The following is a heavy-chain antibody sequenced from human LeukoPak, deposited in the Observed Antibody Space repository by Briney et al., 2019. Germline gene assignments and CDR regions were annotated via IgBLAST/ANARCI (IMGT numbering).Heavy chain of an antibody. CDR2: IRSKANIYAT. J-gene: IGHJ4*02. CDR3: AKESQRGYSYGYIRDYFDS. D-gene: IGHD5-18*01. CDR1: GFTFSGSA. Sequence: GGSLRLSCAASGFTFSGSAMHWVRQASGKGLEWFGRIRSKANIYATSYAASVKGRFTISRDDSKNTAYLQMNSLRVEDTAAYYCAKESQRGYSYGYIRDYFDSWGQGTLVTVSS. V-gene: IGHV3-73*01.